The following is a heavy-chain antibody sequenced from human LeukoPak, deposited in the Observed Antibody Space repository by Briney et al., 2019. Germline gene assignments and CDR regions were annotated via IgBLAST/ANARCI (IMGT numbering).Heavy chain of an antibody. CDR2: ISVYNGNT. J-gene: IGHJ5*02. CDR1: DYTFTSYG. D-gene: IGHD3-3*01. CDR3: ARITYDFWSGYYMPDDP. V-gene: IGHV1-18*01. Sequence: ASVKVSCKASDYTFTSYGISWVRQAPGQGLEWMGWISVYNGNTDYAQKLRGRVTMTTDTSTSTAYMELRSLRSDDTAVYYCARITYDFWSGYYMPDDPWGQGTLVTVSS.